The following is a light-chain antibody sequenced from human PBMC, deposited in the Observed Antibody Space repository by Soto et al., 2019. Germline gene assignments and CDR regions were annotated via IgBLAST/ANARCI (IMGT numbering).Light chain of an antibody. Sequence: EIVLTQSPGTLSLSPGERATLSCRASLSVGSSYLAWYQQKPGQAPRLLIYDTSSRATGIPDRFSGSGSGTGFTLSISRLEPEDFVVYSCQQYGDSPWTFGQGTEVEIK. J-gene: IGKJ1*01. CDR2: DTS. V-gene: IGKV3-20*01. CDR1: LSVGSSY. CDR3: QQYGDSPWT.